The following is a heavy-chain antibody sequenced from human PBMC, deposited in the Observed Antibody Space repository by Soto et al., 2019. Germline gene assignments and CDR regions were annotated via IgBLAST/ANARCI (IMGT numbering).Heavy chain of an antibody. CDR1: GFTFTTYA. Sequence: EVQLLESGGGLVQPGGSLRLSCAASGFTFTTYAMSWVRQAPGKGMEWVSGISSSGAIPYYADSVKGRFTISRDQAKKPVYLQMNSLRAGDTAVYYCAKVNSTVRDGDHDYWGQGALVSVSS. CDR2: ISSSGAIP. D-gene: IGHD4-17*01. V-gene: IGHV3-23*01. J-gene: IGHJ4*02. CDR3: AKVNSTVRDGDHDY.